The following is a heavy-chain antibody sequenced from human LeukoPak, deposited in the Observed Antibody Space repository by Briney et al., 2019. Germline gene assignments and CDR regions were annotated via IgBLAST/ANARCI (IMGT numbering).Heavy chain of an antibody. CDR3: ARDDYGDHEGYFDY. CDR2: IYTSGST. CDR1: GGSISSYF. D-gene: IGHD4-17*01. Sequence: SETLSLTCTVSGGSISSYFWSWIRQPAGEGLEWIGRIYTSGSTNYNPSLKSRVTISVDTSKNQFSLKLSSVTAADTAVYYCARDDYGDHEGYFDYWGQGTLVTVSS. J-gene: IGHJ4*02. V-gene: IGHV4-4*07.